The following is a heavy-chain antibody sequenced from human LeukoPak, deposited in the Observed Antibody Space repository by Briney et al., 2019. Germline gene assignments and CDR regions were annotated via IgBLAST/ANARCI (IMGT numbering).Heavy chain of an antibody. D-gene: IGHD4-11*01. CDR1: GFTFSSYA. Sequence: GGSLRLSCAASGFTFSSYAMHWVRQAPGKGLEYVSAISSNGGSTYYANSVKGRFTISRDNSKNTLYLQMNSLRAEDTAVYYCAKPNQGLQNPGDWGQGTLVTVYS. CDR3: AKPNQGLQNPGD. V-gene: IGHV3-64*01. CDR2: ISSNGGST. J-gene: IGHJ4*02.